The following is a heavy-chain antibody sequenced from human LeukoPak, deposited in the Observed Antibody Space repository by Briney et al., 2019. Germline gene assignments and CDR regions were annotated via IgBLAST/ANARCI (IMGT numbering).Heavy chain of an antibody. CDR2: IWYDGSNK. V-gene: IGHV3-33*01. D-gene: IGHD6-19*01. CDR3: ARDRQWLAYGMDV. J-gene: IGHJ6*02. CDR1: GFTFSSYG. Sequence: GRSLRLSCAASGFTFSSYGMHWVRQAPGKGLEWVAVIWYDGSNKYYADSVKGRFTISRDNSRNTLYLQMNSLRAEDTAVYYCARDRQWLAYGMDVWGQGTTVTVSS.